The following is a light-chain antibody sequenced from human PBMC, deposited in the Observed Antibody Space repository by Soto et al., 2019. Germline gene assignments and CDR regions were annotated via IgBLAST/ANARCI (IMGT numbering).Light chain of an antibody. CDR1: QSVSGNQ. Sequence: EIALTQSPGTLSLSPGERATLSCRASQSVSGNQLAWYQQKPGQGPRLLIYAASSRATDIPDRFSGSASGTDFTFIISRLEPEDFGMYYCHQYGSLPHTFGQGTKVESK. J-gene: IGKJ2*01. CDR2: AAS. V-gene: IGKV3-20*01. CDR3: HQYGSLPHT.